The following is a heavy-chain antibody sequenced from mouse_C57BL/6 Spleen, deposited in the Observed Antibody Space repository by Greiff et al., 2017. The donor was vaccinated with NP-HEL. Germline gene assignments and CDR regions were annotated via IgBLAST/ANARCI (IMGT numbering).Heavy chain of an antibody. V-gene: IGHV1-82*01. CDR1: GYAFSSSW. Sequence: QVQLKESGPELVKPGASVKISCKASGYAFSSSWMNWVKQRPGKGLEWIGRIYPGDGDTNYNGKFKGKATLTADKSSSTAYMQLSSLTSEDSAVYFCARWLLPLDYWGQGTTLTVSS. J-gene: IGHJ2*01. D-gene: IGHD2-3*01. CDR3: ARWLLPLDY. CDR2: IYPGDGDT.